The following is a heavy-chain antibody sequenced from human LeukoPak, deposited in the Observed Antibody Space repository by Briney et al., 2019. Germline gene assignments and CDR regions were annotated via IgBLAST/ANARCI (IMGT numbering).Heavy chain of an antibody. CDR1: GFTFSSYG. J-gene: IGHJ5*02. D-gene: IGHD6-6*01. CDR2: IRYDGSNK. Sequence: GGSLRLSCAASGFTFSSYGMHWVRQAPGKGLEWVAFIRYDGSNKYYADSVRGRFTISRDNSKNTLYLQMNSLRGDDTAMYYCARDLETLAARNELIWSNWIDPWGQGTLVTVSS. CDR3: ARDLETLAARNELIWSNWIDP. V-gene: IGHV3-30*02.